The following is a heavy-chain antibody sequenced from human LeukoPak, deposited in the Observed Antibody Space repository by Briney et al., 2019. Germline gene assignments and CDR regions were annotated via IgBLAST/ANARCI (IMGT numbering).Heavy chain of an antibody. CDR1: GFTFTSSA. CDR3: AAVYVGGATNYYFDY. CDR2: IVVGSGNT. V-gene: IGHV1-58*02. Sequence: SVTVSCKASGFTFTSSAMQWVQQARGQRLEWIGWIVVGSGNTNYAQKFQERVTITRDMSTSTAYMELSSLRSEDTAVYYCAAVYVGGATNYYFDYWGQGTLVTVSS. J-gene: IGHJ4*02. D-gene: IGHD1-26*01.